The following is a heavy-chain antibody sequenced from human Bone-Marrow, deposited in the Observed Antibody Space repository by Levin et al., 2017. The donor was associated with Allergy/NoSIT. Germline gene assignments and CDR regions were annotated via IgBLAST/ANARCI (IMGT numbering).Heavy chain of an antibody. CDR2: INPSGGST. J-gene: IGHJ6*02. V-gene: IGHV1-46*01. CDR3: ARDAIVLMVYATTPFGGGMDV. D-gene: IGHD2-8*01. CDR1: GYTFTSYY. Sequence: PGASVKVSCKASGYTFTSYYMHWVRQAPGQGLEWMGIINPSGGSTSYAQKFQGRVTMTRDTSTSTVYMELSSLRSEDTAVYYCARDAIVLMVYATTPFGGGMDVWGQGTTVTVSS.